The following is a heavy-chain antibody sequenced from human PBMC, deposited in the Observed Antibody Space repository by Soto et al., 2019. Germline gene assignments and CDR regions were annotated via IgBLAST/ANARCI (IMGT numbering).Heavy chain of an antibody. CDR1: GYTFTSYG. D-gene: IGHD6-13*01. J-gene: IGHJ5*02. V-gene: IGHV1-18*04. CDR2: ISAYNGNT. CDR3: ARCRAAPGTYHSQNRFDP. Sequence: ASVKVSCKASGYTFTSYGISWVRQAPGQGLEWMGWISAYNGNTNYAQKLQGRVTMTTDTSTSTAYMELRSLRSDDTAVYYCARCRAAPGTYHSQNRFDPWGQGNLVTVSS.